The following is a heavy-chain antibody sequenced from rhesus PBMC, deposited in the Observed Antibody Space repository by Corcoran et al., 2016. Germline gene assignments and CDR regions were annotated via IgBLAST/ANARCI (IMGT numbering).Heavy chain of an antibody. Sequence: EVQLVESGGGLVQPGGSLRLSCAASGFTLGDYGMNWVRKAPGKGREGVSSISYPGNTISYGDSAKGRFPVSRDNAKNSLSLRMDSLRAEDTAVYYCSRDDYGSDWGQGVLVTVSS. CDR3: SRDDYGSD. CDR1: GFTLGDYG. D-gene: IGHD4-29*01. V-gene: IGHV3-7*01. J-gene: IGHJ4*01. CDR2: ISYPGNTI.